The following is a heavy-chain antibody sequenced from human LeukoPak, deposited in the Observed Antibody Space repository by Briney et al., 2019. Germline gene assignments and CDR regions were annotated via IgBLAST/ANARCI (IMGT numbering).Heavy chain of an antibody. CDR3: AKPTYYGSGSYPLDY. Sequence: GGSLRLSCAASGFTFSSYAMSWVRQAPGKGLEWVSAISGSGGSTYYADSVKGRFTISRDNSKNTLYLQMNSLRAEDTAVYYCAKPTYYGSGSYPLDYWGQGTLVTVSS. D-gene: IGHD3-10*01. V-gene: IGHV3-23*01. J-gene: IGHJ4*02. CDR2: ISGSGGST. CDR1: GFTFSSYA.